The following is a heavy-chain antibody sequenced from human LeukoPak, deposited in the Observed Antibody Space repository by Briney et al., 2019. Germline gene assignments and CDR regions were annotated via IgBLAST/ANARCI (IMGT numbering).Heavy chain of an antibody. D-gene: IGHD6-13*01. V-gene: IGHV3-30*18. CDR3: AKVFGLSSSWYYYYYYMDV. CDR2: ISYDGSNK. J-gene: IGHJ6*03. CDR1: GFTFSSYG. Sequence: GGSLRLSCAASGFTFSSYGMHWVRQAPGKGLEWVAVISYDGSNKYYADSVKGRFTISRDNSNNTLYLQMNSLRPEDTAVYYCAKVFGLSSSWYYYYYYMDVWGKGTTVTVSS.